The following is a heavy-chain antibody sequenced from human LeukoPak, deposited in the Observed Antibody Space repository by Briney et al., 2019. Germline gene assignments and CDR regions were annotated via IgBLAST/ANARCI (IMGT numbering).Heavy chain of an antibody. Sequence: GASVKVSCKASGGTYSSYAISWVRQAPGQGLEWMGGIIPIFGTANYAQKIQGRVTITADESTSTAYMELSSLRSEDTAVYYCARDLGITLVRGALYYYGMDVWGQGTTVTVSS. V-gene: IGHV1-69*13. J-gene: IGHJ6*02. CDR3: ARDLGITLVRGALYYYGMDV. D-gene: IGHD3-10*01. CDR2: IIPIFGTA. CDR1: GGTYSSYA.